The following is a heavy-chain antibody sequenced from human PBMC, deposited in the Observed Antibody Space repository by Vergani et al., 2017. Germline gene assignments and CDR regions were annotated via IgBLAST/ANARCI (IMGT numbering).Heavy chain of an antibody. J-gene: IGHJ4*02. CDR3: ARARWDTVTASYYFDY. Sequence: EVQLLESGGGLVQPGGSLRLSCAASGFTVSSNYMSWVRQAPGKGLEWVSVIYSGGSTYYADSVKGRFTISRDNSKNTLYLQMNSLRAEDTAVYYCARARWDTVTASYYFDYWGQGTLVTVSS. V-gene: IGHV3-66*01. CDR2: IYSGGST. D-gene: IGHD4-17*01. CDR1: GFTVSSNY.